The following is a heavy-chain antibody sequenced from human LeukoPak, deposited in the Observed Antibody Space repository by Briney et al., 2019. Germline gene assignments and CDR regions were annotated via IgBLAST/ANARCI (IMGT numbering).Heavy chain of an antibody. D-gene: IGHD5-24*01. CDR3: ARVGGPPMATIILFDY. CDR2: INPNSGGT. J-gene: IGHJ4*02. Sequence: ASVKVSCKASGYTFTSYDINWVRQATGQGLEWMGWINPNSGGTNYAQKFQGRVTMTRDTSITTAYMQLSRLRSDDTAVYFCARVGGPPMATIILFDYWGQGTLVTVSS. V-gene: IGHV1-2*02. CDR1: GYTFTSYD.